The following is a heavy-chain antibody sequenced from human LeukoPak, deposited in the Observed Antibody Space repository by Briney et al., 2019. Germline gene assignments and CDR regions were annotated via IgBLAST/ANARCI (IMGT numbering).Heavy chain of an antibody. CDR3: ARGPAFDM. Sequence: PGGSLRLSCAASGFTVSSNYMSWVRQAPGEGLEWVSVIYSDTSTYYADSVKGRFTISRDNSKNTLFLQMNSLRDEDTAVYYCARGPAFDMWGQGTMVTVSS. J-gene: IGHJ3*02. CDR1: GFTVSSNY. V-gene: IGHV3-66*01. CDR2: IYSDTST.